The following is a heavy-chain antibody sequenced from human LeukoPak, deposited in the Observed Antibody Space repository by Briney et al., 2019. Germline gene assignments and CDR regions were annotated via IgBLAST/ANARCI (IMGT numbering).Heavy chain of an antibody. J-gene: IGHJ5*02. CDR3: TKREGPISESYDYFDP. V-gene: IGHV4-4*09. CDR2: IHSSGYT. CDR1: GGSISGNY. D-gene: IGHD1-26*01. Sequence: SETLSLTCTVSGGSISGNYWSWIRQPPGQGLEWIAYIHSSGYTNYNPSLKSRVTISVDPSNNQLSLKVSSVTAADTAIYYCTKREGPISESYDYFDPWGQGALVTVSS.